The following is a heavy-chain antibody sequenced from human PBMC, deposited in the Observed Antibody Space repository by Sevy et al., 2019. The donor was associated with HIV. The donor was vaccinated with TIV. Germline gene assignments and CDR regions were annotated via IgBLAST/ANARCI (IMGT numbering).Heavy chain of an antibody. CDR2: ISGSGDTI. CDR3: AKESGKYLGGNIDC. CDR1: GFTFTIYA. V-gene: IGHV3-23*01. Sequence: GGSLRLSCAASGFTFTIYAMTWVRQAPGKGLEWVSGISGSGDTIYYADSVKGRFTISRDNSKNTLYLQMNSLRAEDAAVYYCAKESGKYLGGNIDCWGQGTLVTVSS. D-gene: IGHD1-26*01. J-gene: IGHJ4*02.